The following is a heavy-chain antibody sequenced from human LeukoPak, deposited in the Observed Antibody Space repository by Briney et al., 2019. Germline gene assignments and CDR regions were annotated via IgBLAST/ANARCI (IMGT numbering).Heavy chain of an antibody. D-gene: IGHD4-17*01. J-gene: IGHJ4*02. CDR1: GGSISSGSYY. CDR3: AREFGYAVTSLDY. V-gene: IGHV4-61*02. CDR2: IYTSGST. Sequence: SETLSLTCTVSGGSISSGSYYWSWIRQPAGKGLEWIGRIYTSGSTHYNPSLKSRVTISVDTSKNQFSLKLSSVTAAATAVYYCAREFGYAVTSLDYWGQGTLVTVSS.